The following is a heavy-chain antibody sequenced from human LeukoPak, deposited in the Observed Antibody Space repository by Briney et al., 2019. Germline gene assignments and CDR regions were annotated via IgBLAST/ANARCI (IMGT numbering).Heavy chain of an antibody. V-gene: IGHV3-30-3*01. D-gene: IGHD4-23*01. CDR3: ARDRCGNPRRYSVDP. Sequence: GGSLSFSVPGSALTFISIAITWSRQAPGKGLEWVAVISYDGSNKYDADSVKGRFTISRDNSKNTLYLQMNSLRAEDTAIYYCARDRCGNPRRYSVDPWGQGTLVTVSS. CDR2: ISYDGSNK. CDR1: ALTFISIA. J-gene: IGHJ5*02.